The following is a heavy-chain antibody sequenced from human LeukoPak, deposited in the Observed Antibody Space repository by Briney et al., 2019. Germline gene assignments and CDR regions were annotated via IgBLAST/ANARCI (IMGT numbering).Heavy chain of an antibody. J-gene: IGHJ6*02. V-gene: IGHV4-39*01. CDR1: GGSISSSSYY. Sequence: PSETLSLTCTVSGGSISSSSYYWGWIRQPPGKGLEWIGSIYYSGSTYYNPSLKGRVTISVDTSKNQFSLKLSSVTAADTAVYYCARAPYYYDSSGYHSYYYGMDVWGQGTTVTVSS. D-gene: IGHD3-22*01. CDR3: ARAPYYYDSSGYHSYYYGMDV. CDR2: IYYSGST.